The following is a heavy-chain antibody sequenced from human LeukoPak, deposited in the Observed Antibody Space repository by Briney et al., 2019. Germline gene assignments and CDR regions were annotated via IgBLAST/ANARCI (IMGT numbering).Heavy chain of an antibody. CDR3: AKDRRSYDILTGYYDY. J-gene: IGHJ4*02. D-gene: IGHD3-9*01. CDR2: ISYDGSNK. V-gene: IGHV3-30*18. Sequence: GGSLRLSCAASGFTFSSYGMHWVRQAPGKGLEWVAVISYDGSNKYYADSVKGRFTISRDNSKNTLHLQMNSLRAEDTAVYYCAKDRRSYDILTGYYDYWGQGTLVTVSS. CDR1: GFTFSSYG.